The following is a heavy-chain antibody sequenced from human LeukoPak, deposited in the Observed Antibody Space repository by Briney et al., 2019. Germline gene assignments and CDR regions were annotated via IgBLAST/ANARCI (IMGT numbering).Heavy chain of an antibody. CDR2: IYHSGST. D-gene: IGHD2-2*01. Sequence: PSETLSLTCTVSGYSISSGYYWGWIRQPPGKGLEWIGSIYHSGSTYYNPSLKSRVTISVDTSKNQFSLKLSSVTAADTAVYYCARETPECSSTSCYHAVNWFDPWGQGTLVTVSS. CDR1: GYSISSGYY. CDR3: ARETPECSSTSCYHAVNWFDP. J-gene: IGHJ5*02. V-gene: IGHV4-38-2*02.